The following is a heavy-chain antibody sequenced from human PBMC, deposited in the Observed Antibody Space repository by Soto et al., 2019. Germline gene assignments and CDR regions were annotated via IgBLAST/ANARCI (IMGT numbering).Heavy chain of an antibody. D-gene: IGHD6-6*01. V-gene: IGHV3-9*01. J-gene: IGHJ6*03. CDR2: ISWNSGSI. CDR1: GFTFDDYA. Sequence: GGSLRLSCGASGFTFDDYAMHWVRQAPGKGLEWVSGISWNSGSIGYADSVKGRFTISRDNAKNSLYLQMNSLRAEDTALYYCAKGGSSYFYYYYMDVWGKGTTVTVS. CDR3: AKGGSSYFYYYYMDV.